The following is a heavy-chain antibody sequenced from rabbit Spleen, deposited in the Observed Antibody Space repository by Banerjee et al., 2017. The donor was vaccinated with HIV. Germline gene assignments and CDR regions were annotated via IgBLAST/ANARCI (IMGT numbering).Heavy chain of an antibody. Sequence: QEQLVESGGGLVRPGGSRTLTCPASGFSLGSGYFLCWVRQAPGKGLEWIGCIYTESGSTYYASWTKGRFTISKTSSTTVTLQMTSLTAADTATYFCARDLDGVIGWNFGWWGQGTLVTVS. CDR3: ARDLDGVIGWNFGW. D-gene: IGHD1-1*01. V-gene: IGHV1S45*01. J-gene: IGHJ4*01. CDR1: GFSLGSGYF. CDR2: IYTESGST.